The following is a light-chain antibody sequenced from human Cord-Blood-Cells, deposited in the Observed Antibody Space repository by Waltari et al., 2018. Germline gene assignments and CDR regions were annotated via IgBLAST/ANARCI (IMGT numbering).Light chain of an antibody. Sequence: QSVLTQPPSASGTPGQSVTISCSGTSSNIGSNYVYWYQQLPGTAPKLLIYRNNQRPSGVPDRFSGSKSGTSASLAISGLRSEDEGDYYCAAWDDSLSGWVFGGGTKLTVL. CDR2: RNN. CDR1: SSNIGSNY. J-gene: IGLJ3*02. V-gene: IGLV1-47*01. CDR3: AAWDDSLSGWV.